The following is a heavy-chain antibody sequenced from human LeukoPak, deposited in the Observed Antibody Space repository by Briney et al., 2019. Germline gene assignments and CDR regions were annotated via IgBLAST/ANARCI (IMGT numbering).Heavy chain of an antibody. D-gene: IGHD3-3*01. V-gene: IGHV3-23*01. CDR3: AKDTDFWSSNYFDY. Sequence: PGGSLRLSCAASGFTFSSYAMTWVRQAPGKGLEWVSGVSGSGGSTYYADSMKGRFTISRDNSKNTVYLQMNSLRAEDTAVYYCAKDTDFWSSNYFDYWGQGTLVTVSS. J-gene: IGHJ4*02. CDR2: VSGSGGST. CDR1: GFTFSSYA.